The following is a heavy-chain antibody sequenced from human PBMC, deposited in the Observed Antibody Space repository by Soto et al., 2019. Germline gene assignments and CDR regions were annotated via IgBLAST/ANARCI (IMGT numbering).Heavy chain of an antibody. V-gene: IGHV3-30*18. CDR3: AKDLFPPMINVLLWFGDPQHKRATHYGMDV. CDR2: ISYDGSNK. D-gene: IGHD3-10*01. Sequence: PGGSLRLSCAASGFTFSSYGMHWVRQAPGKGLEWVAVISYDGSNKYYADSVKGRFTISRDNSKNTLYLQMNSLRAEDTAVYYCAKDLFPPMINVLLWFGDPQHKRATHYGMDVWGQGTTVTVSS. CDR1: GFTFSSYG. J-gene: IGHJ6*02.